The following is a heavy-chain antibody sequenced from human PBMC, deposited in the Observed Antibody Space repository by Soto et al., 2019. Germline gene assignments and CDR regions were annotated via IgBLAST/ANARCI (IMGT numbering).Heavy chain of an antibody. J-gene: IGHJ4*02. CDR2: IYYTGNT. CDR3: ARDARYYDSSGYYRIFDY. CDR1: GGSISTYY. D-gene: IGHD3-22*01. V-gene: IGHV4-59*13. Sequence: SETLSLTCTVTGGSISTYYWSWIRQPPGKGLEWIGHIYYTGNTNYNPSLKSRVTISVDTSKNQFSLKLSSVTAADTAVYYCARDARYYDSSGYYRIFDYWGQGTLVTVSS.